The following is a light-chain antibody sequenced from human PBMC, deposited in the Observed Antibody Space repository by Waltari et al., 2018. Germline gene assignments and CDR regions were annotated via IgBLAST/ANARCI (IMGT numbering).Light chain of an antibody. V-gene: IGKV1-5*03. CDR3: QQYDSYSGT. CDR1: QSISSW. J-gene: IGKJ1*01. CDR2: KAS. Sequence: DIQMTQSPSTLSASVGDRVTITCRASQSISSWLAWYQQKPGKAPNLLIYKASRLESGVPSRFSDSGSGTEFTLTISSLQPDDFATYYCQQYDSYSGTFGQGTKVDIK.